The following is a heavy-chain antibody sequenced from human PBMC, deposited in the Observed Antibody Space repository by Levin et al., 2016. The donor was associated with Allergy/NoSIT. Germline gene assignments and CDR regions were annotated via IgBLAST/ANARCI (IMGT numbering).Heavy chain of an antibody. CDR2: IKQDGSEK. D-gene: IGHD1-1*01. CDR3: ARDNWNDVYYYYYGMDV. Sequence: WIRQPPGKGLEWVANIKQDGSEKYYVDSVKGRFTISRDNAKNSLYLQMNSLRAEDTAVYYCARDNWNDVYYYYYGMDVWGQGTTVTVSS. V-gene: IGHV3-7*01. J-gene: IGHJ6*02.